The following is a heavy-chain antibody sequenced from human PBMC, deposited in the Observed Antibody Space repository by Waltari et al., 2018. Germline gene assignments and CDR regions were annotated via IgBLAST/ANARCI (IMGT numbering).Heavy chain of an antibody. CDR3: ARDGWYYDSSGYPPDY. Sequence: EVQLVESGGGLVQPGGSLRLSCAASGFTFSSYEMTWVRQAPGKGLEWVSYISSSGSTIYYADSVKGRFTISRDNAKNSLYLQMNSLRAEDTAVYYCARDGWYYDSSGYPPDYWGQGTLVTVSS. V-gene: IGHV3-48*03. CDR1: GFTFSSYE. D-gene: IGHD3-22*01. J-gene: IGHJ4*02. CDR2: ISSSGSTI.